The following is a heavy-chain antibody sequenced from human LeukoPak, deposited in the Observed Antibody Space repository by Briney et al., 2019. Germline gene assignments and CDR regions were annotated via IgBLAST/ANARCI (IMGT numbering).Heavy chain of an antibody. CDR3: ARVAHIAVAGSDY. J-gene: IGHJ4*02. CDR2: IYHSGNT. D-gene: IGHD6-19*01. Sequence: SETLSLTCAVSGGSISSGGYSWSWIRQPPGKGLEWIGYIYHSGNTYYNPSLKSRVTISVDRSKNQFSLKLSSVTAADTAMYYCARVAHIAVAGSDYWGQGTLVTVSS. V-gene: IGHV4-30-2*01. CDR1: GGSISSGGYS.